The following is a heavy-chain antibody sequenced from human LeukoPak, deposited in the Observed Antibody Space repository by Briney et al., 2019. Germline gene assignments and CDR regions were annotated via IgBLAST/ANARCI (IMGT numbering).Heavy chain of an antibody. V-gene: IGHV3-7*05. CDR2: IKEDGSEK. Sequence: GGSLRLSCAASGFTFSSYAMHWVRQAPGKGLEWVANIKEDGSEKYQVDSVKGRFTISGDNAKNSLYLQLNSLRAEDTAVYYCARGGGNFDCWGQGTLVTVSS. CDR1: GFTFSSYA. CDR3: ARGGGNFDC. D-gene: IGHD4-23*01. J-gene: IGHJ4*02.